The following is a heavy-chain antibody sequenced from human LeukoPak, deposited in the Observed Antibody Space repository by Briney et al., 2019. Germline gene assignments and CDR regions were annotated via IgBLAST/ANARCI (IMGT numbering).Heavy chain of an antibody. CDR3: AILEWWRY. J-gene: IGHJ4*02. CDR2: ISGNSADI. V-gene: IGHV3-21*01. CDR1: EVAFRRYR. Sequence: GGSLRLSSVASEVAFRRYRRRSVRQAPGRGLEWVSSISGNSADINNADSLKGRFTISRDNAKNSLYLQLSSLTVEDTAIYFCAILEWWRYWGQGTLVTVSS. D-gene: IGHD2-15*01.